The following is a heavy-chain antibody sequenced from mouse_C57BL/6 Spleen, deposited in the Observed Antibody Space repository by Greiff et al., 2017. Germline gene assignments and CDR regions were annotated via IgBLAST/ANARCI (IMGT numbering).Heavy chain of an antibody. V-gene: IGHV1-22*01. D-gene: IGHD4-1*01. CDR3: ARGRTGPFDY. Sequence: EVQLQQSGPELVKPGASVKMSCKASGYTFTDYNMHWVKQSPGKSLEWIGYINPNNGGTSYNQKFKGKATLTVNKSSSTAYMELRSLTSEDSAVYYCARGRTGPFDYWGQGTTLTVSS. CDR1: GYTFTDYN. CDR2: INPNNGGT. J-gene: IGHJ2*01.